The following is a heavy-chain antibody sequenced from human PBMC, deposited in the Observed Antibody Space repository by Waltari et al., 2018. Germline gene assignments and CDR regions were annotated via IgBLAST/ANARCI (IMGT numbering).Heavy chain of an antibody. CDR3: ARDRGENYFDY. CDR1: GFTFRSYA. Sequence: QVQLVESGGGVVQPGRSLSLSCAASGFTFRSYAMHWVRQAPGKGLEWVARIADDGSNKDYADSVRGRFTVSRDNSKNTLYLQMNSLTAEDTAVFYCARDRGENYFDYWGQGTLVTVSS. J-gene: IGHJ4*02. V-gene: IGHV3-30-3*01. CDR2: IADDGSNK.